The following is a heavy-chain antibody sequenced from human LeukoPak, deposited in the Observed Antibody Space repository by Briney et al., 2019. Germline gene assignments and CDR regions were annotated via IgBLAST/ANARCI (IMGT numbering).Heavy chain of an antibody. Sequence: PSETLSLTCTVSGGSISSYYWSWIRQPPGKGLEWIGYIYYSGSTNYNPSLKSRVTISVDTSKNQFSLKLSSVTAADTAVYYCERRCSWGPLLHLWDQGTLHSVSS. D-gene: IGHD3-16*01. CDR1: GGSISSYY. V-gene: IGHV4-59*01. CDR3: ERRCSWGPLLHL. CDR2: IYYSGST. J-gene: IGHJ4*02.